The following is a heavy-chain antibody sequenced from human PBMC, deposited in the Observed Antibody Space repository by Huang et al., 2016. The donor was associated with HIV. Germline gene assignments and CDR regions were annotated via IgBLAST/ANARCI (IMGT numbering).Heavy chain of an antibody. V-gene: IGHV4-34*02. D-gene: IGHD3-3*01. J-gene: IGHJ6*02. Sequence: QMQLQQRGAGLLKPSETLSLTCGVSGGSFTGNYLTWIRQAPGQGLEWIGEVNDSGATNYNPALKGRGTIALDKSNRELSRNLRSVTAADTAVYYCARQWTILEWLLGLDVWGQGTTVIVSS. CDR2: VNDSGAT. CDR1: GGSFTGNY. CDR3: ARQWTILEWLLGLDV.